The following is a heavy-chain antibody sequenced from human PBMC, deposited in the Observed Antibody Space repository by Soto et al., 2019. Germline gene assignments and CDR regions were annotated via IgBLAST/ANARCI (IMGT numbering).Heavy chain of an antibody. D-gene: IGHD3-9*01. Sequence: GGSLRLSCAASGFTVSSNYMSWVRQAPGKGLEWVSVIYSGGSTYYADSVKGRFTISRHNSKNTLYLQMNSLRAEDTAVYYCASVVYDILTGYLDAFDIWGQGTMVTVSS. CDR1: GFTVSSNY. J-gene: IGHJ3*02. V-gene: IGHV3-53*04. CDR2: IYSGGST. CDR3: ASVVYDILTGYLDAFDI.